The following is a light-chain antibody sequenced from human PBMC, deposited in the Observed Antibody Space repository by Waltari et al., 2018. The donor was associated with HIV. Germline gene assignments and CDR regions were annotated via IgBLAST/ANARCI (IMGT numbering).Light chain of an antibody. CDR1: QSVLNRPNNKNY. CDR3: QQYASHPWT. J-gene: IGKJ1*01. CDR2: WAS. V-gene: IGKV4-1*01. Sequence: DIVMTQSPDPLAVFLGERATINCKSGQSVLNRPNNKNYLAWYHQKPGQPPRLIIYWASTRESGVPDRFSGGGSRTDFTLTISSLQAEDVAVYFCQQYASHPWTFGQGTKVEIK.